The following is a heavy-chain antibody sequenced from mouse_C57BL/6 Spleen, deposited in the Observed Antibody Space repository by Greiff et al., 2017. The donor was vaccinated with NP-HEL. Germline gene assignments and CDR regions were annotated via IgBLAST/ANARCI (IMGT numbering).Heavy chain of an antibody. CDR2: INPNNGGT. D-gene: IGHD4-1*01. V-gene: IGHV1-26*01. J-gene: IGHJ2*01. CDR3: ARLAWDMGY. Sequence: VQLQQSGPELVKPGASVKISCKASGYTFTDYYMNWVKQSHGKSLEWIGDINPNNGGTSYNQKFKGKATLTVDKSSSTAYMELRSLTSEDSAVYYCARLAWDMGYWGQGTTLTVSS. CDR1: GYTFTDYY.